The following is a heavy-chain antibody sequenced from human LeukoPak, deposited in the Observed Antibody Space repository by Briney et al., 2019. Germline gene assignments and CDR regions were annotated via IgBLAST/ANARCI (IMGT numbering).Heavy chain of an antibody. CDR1: GFTFSSYS. Sequence: GGSLRLSCAASGFTFSSYSMNWVRQAPGKGLEWVSSISSSSSYIYYADSVKGRFTISRDNAKNSLYLQMNSLRAEDTAVYYCAKDQSGITMIVVAPDAFDIWGQGTMVTVSS. D-gene: IGHD3-22*01. V-gene: IGHV3-21*01. J-gene: IGHJ3*02. CDR2: ISSSSSYI. CDR3: AKDQSGITMIVVAPDAFDI.